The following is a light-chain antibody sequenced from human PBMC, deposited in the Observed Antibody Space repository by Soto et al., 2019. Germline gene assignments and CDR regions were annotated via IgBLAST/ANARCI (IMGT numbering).Light chain of an antibody. CDR1: QRVSSC. V-gene: IGKV3-11*01. CDR3: QQRSNWPGT. J-gene: IGKJ1*01. Sequence: EIVLTQSPATLSLSPGERATLSCRASQRVSSCLAWYQQKPGQAPRLLIYDASNRTTGIPARFSGSGSGTDFALSISSLEPEDFAVYYCQQRSNWPGTFGQGTKVEIK. CDR2: DAS.